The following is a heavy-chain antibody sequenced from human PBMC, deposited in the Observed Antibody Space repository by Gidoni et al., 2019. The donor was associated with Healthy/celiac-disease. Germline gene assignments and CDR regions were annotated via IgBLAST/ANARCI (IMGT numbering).Heavy chain of an antibody. CDR2: IKSKTDGGTT. CDR1: GFTFGNAW. CDR3: TTEAILTGGGGSNGDY. J-gene: IGHJ4*02. D-gene: IGHD3-9*01. V-gene: IGHV3-15*01. Sequence: GGGLVKPGGSLRISCSASGFTFGNAWMSWVRRAPGKGMEWVGRIKSKTDGGTTDYAAPVKGRFTISRYDTKNTLYLQMNSLKTEDTAVYYCTTEAILTGGGGSNGDYWGQGTLVTVSS.